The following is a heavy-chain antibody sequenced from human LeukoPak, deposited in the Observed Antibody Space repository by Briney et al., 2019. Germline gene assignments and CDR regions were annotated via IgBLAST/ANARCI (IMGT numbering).Heavy chain of an antibody. Sequence: SVKVSCKASGGTFSSYAISWVRQAPGQGLEWMGRIIPIFGTANYAQKFQGRVTITADKSTSTAYMELSSLRSEDTAVYYCARDPIVVVITIGAFDIWGKGTMVTVSS. CDR2: IIPIFGTA. CDR3: ARDPIVVVITIGAFDI. D-gene: IGHD3-22*01. J-gene: IGHJ3*02. CDR1: GGTFSSYA. V-gene: IGHV1-69*06.